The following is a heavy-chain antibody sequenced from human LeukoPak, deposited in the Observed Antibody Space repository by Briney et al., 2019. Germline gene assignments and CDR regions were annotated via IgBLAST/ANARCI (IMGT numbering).Heavy chain of an antibody. CDR1: GLTLSNAW. CDR3: ARAVAGTLYFYYGMDV. Sequence: GGSLRLSCTVSGLTLSNAWMTWVRQAPGKGLEWVSAISGSGGSTYYADSVKGRFTISRDNSKNTLYLQMNSLRAEDTAVYYCARAVAGTLYFYYGMDVWGQGTTVTVSS. CDR2: ISGSGGST. J-gene: IGHJ6*02. D-gene: IGHD6-19*01. V-gene: IGHV3-23*01.